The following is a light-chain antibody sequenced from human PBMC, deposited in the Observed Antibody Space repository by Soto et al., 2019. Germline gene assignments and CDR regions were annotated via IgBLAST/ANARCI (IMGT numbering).Light chain of an antibody. CDR3: QQYDGSSWT. CDR2: DAS. Sequence: DVQMTQSPSTLSASVGDRVTVTCRASQSIGSWLAWYQQKPGKAPNLLIYDASVLERGVPSRFSGSRSGTDFTLTINNLQPDDFATYYCQQYDGSSWTFGQGTKVEIK. CDR1: QSIGSW. J-gene: IGKJ1*01. V-gene: IGKV1-5*01.